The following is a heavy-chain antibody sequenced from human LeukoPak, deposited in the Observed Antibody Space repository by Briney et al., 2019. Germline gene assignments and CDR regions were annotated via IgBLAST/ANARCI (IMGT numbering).Heavy chain of an antibody. CDR3: ARAGSHWHYVY. V-gene: IGHV3-7*01. J-gene: IGHJ4*02. CDR1: GFTFSNYL. D-gene: IGHD3-10*01. Sequence: GSLRLSCAASGFTFSNYLMAWVRQAPGKGPEWVANINLDGSQKYYVDSVKGRFTISRDNAKNSLSLQMNNLRVEDTAVYYCARAGSHWHYVYWGQGTVVTVSS. CDR2: INLDGSQK.